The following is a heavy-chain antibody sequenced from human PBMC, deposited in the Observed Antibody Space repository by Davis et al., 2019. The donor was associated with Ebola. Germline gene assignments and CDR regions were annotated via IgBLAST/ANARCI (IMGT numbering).Heavy chain of an antibody. D-gene: IGHD3-3*01. CDR1: GFTFDDYA. Sequence: GGSLRLSCAASGFTFDDYAMHWVRQAPGKGLEWVSLISGDGGSTYYADSVKGRFTISRDNAKNSLYLQMNSLRAEDTAVYYCARVSAVDDFWSGYQYGMDVWGQGTTVTVSS. J-gene: IGHJ6*02. CDR3: ARVSAVDDFWSGYQYGMDV. V-gene: IGHV3-43*02. CDR2: ISGDGGST.